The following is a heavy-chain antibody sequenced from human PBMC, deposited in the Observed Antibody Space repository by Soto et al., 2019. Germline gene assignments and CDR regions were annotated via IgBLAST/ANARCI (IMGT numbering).Heavy chain of an antibody. D-gene: IGHD6-19*01. CDR3: ARVHVMVVAGSTFDY. CDR1: GYSISSGSY. V-gene: IGHV4-38-2*02. J-gene: IGHJ4*01. CDR2: IYHGGTT. Sequence: SETLSLTCTVPGYSISSGSYWAWIRQRPGKGPEWIASIYHGGTTFYNPSLKSRITISVDTSNNQFSLKLTSVTAADTAVYYCARVHVMVVAGSTFDYWGHGTLVTVSS.